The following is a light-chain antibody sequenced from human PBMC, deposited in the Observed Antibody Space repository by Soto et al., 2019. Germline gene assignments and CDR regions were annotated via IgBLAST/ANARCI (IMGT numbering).Light chain of an antibody. V-gene: IGKV1-16*02. CDR2: AAS. CDR3: RQYQSYPLT. Sequence: DIQMTQSPSSLSASVGDRVTITCRASQDIKNCLDWFQQKPGKAPKSLIFAASSLQSGVPSKFSGSGYGTDFTLTITSLQPEDSGIYYCRQYQSYPLTFGQGTRLEI. J-gene: IGKJ5*01. CDR1: QDIKNC.